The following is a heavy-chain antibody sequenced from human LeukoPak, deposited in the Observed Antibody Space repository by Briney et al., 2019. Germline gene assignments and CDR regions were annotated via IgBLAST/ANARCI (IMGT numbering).Heavy chain of an antibody. CDR3: TRLGCSSTSC. J-gene: IGHJ4*02. CDR2: IRSKGKRYAT. D-gene: IGHD2-2*01. V-gene: IGHV3-73*01. CDR1: GFTFSGSA. Sequence: GGSLRLSCAASGFTFSGSAMHWVRQASGKGLEWVGRIRSKGKRYATAYAASGKGSFTIYRDDTKKKAYLQMNSLKTEDTAVYYCTRLGCSSTSCWGQGTLVTVSS.